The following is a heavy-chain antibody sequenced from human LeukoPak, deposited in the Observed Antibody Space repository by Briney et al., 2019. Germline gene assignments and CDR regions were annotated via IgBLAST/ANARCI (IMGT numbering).Heavy chain of an antibody. J-gene: IGHJ3*02. CDR2: IYYSGST. CDR3: ARCGGDCYYSPAFDI. D-gene: IGHD2-21*02. Sequence: SETLSLTCTVSGGSISSYYWSWIRQPPGKGLEWIGYIYYSGSTNYNPSLKSRVTISVDTSKNQFSLKLSSVTAADTAVYYCARCGGDCYYSPAFDIWAKGQWSPSLQ. V-gene: IGHV4-59*01. CDR1: GGSISSYY.